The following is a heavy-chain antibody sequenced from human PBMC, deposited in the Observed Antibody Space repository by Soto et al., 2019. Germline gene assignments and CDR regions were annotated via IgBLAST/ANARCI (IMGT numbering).Heavy chain of an antibody. CDR3: AKDPQARIVLMGIYYYYYGMDV. D-gene: IGHD2-8*01. V-gene: IGHV3-30*18. J-gene: IGHJ6*02. CDR1: GCTFSSYG. CDR2: ISYDGSNK. Sequence: QVQLVESGGGVVQPGRSLRLSCAASGCTFSSYGMHWVRQAPGKGLEWVAVISYDGSNKYYADSVKGRFTISRDNSKNTLYLQMNSLRAEDTAVYYCAKDPQARIVLMGIYYYYYGMDVWGQGTTVTVSS.